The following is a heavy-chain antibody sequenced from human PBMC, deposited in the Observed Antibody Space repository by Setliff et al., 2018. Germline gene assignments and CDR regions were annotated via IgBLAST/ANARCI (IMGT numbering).Heavy chain of an antibody. J-gene: IGHJ1*01. Sequence: PSETLSLTCTVYGASFSNYYWGWVRQPPEERLEWIGRIYTSGSTNYKPSLKSRVTISLDTSKNQFSLNLTSVTAADTAVYYCARGSGSFLYFQHWGQGTLVTVSS. V-gene: IGHV4-4*08. D-gene: IGHD6-13*01. CDR3: ARGSGSFLYFQH. CDR2: IYTSGST. CDR1: GASFSNYY.